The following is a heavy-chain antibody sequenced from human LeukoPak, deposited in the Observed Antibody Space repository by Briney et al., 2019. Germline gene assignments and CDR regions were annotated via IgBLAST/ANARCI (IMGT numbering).Heavy chain of an antibody. CDR2: IYTSGST. J-gene: IGHJ3*02. Sequence: SETLSLTCTVSGGSISSYYWSWIRQPAGKGLEWIGRIYTSGSTNYNPSLKSRVTMSVDTSKNQFSLKLSSVTAADTAVYYCARPYDSSGFDAFDIWGQGTMVTVSS. CDR3: ARPYDSSGFDAFDI. D-gene: IGHD3-22*01. CDR1: GGSISSYY. V-gene: IGHV4-4*07.